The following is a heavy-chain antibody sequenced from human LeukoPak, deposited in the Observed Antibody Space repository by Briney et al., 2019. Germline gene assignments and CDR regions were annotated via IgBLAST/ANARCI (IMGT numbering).Heavy chain of an antibody. J-gene: IGHJ4*02. V-gene: IGHV3-30*18. D-gene: IGHD3-22*01. CDR3: AKDPWRSGYYGLWGYYFDY. CDR2: ISYDGSNK. Sequence: GRSLRLSCAASGFTFSSYGMHWVRQAPGKGLEWVAVISYDGSNKYYADSVKGRFTISRDNSKNTLYLQMNSLRAEDTAVYYCAKDPWRSGYYGLWGYYFDYWGQGTLVTVSS. CDR1: GFTFSSYG.